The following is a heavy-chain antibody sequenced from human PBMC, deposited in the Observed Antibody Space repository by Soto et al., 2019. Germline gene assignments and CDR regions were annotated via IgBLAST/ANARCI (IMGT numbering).Heavy chain of an antibody. Sequence: ASETLSLTCTVSGGSISSSSYYWGWIRQPPGKGLEWIGSIYYSGSTYYNPSLKSRVTISVDTSKNQFSLKLSSVTAADTAVYYCARQTYYDILTGYYGLNWFDPWGQGTLVTVSS. J-gene: IGHJ5*02. CDR2: IYYSGST. V-gene: IGHV4-39*01. CDR3: ARQTYYDILTGYYGLNWFDP. D-gene: IGHD3-9*01. CDR1: GGSISSSSYY.